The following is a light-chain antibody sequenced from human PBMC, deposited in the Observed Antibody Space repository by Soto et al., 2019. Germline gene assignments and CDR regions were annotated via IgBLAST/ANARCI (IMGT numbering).Light chain of an antibody. CDR1: SSDIGSYNY. J-gene: IGLJ1*01. Sequence: SVLTQPASVSGSPGQSITVSCTGTSSDIGSYNYVSWYQQHPGKAPKLIIFEVNNRPSGVSNRFSGSKSGNTASLTVSGLQAEDEADYYCSSYAGSSNVFGTGTKVTVL. V-gene: IGLV2-14*01. CDR3: SSYAGSSNV. CDR2: EVN.